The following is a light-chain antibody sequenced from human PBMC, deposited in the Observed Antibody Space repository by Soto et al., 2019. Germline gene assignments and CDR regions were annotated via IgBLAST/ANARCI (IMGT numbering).Light chain of an antibody. V-gene: IGKV3D-11*01. Sequence: EIVLTQSPATLSSFPGDRVTISCRASQAVNTRLAWYQHKPGQAPRLLIYLASNRAAGVPARFSGRGSWTDFTLTSSNLEPEDFAVYYCQQRSNWPLTFGGGTKVDIK. J-gene: IGKJ4*01. CDR1: QAVNTR. CDR3: QQRSNWPLT. CDR2: LAS.